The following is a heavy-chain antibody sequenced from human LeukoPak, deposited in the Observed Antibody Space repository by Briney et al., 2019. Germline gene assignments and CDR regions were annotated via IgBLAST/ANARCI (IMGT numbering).Heavy chain of an antibody. Sequence: SETLSLTCTVSGGSISSGGYYWSWIRQHPGKGLEWIGYIYYSGSTYYNPSLKSRVTISVDTSKNQFSLKLSSVTAADTAVYYCARVSRGDFWSGYYNPAYYYYGMDVWGQGTTVTVSS. J-gene: IGHJ6*02. CDR1: GGSISSGGYY. CDR3: ARVSRGDFWSGYYNPAYYYYGMDV. CDR2: IYYSGST. V-gene: IGHV4-31*03. D-gene: IGHD3-3*01.